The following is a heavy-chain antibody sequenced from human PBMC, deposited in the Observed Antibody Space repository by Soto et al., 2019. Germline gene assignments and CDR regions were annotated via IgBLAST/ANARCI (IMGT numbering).Heavy chain of an antibody. CDR1: GYPVTAYY. V-gene: IGHV1-2*02. J-gene: IGHJ3*02. CDR3: ARGGGVGVAGSAAFDM. D-gene: IGHD3-3*01. CDR2: INPATGAA. Sequence: QLHLVQSGAVVKKPGASVTVSCSASGYPVTAYYMHWVRQAPGRGLEWMGGINPATGAAKYTQTFQGRVTMARDTSTSTGFMELRGLTSEDTARFYWARGGGVGVAGSAAFDMWGQGTLVTVSS.